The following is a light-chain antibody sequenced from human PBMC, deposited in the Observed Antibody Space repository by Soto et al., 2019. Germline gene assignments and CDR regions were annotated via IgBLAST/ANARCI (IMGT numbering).Light chain of an antibody. CDR3: QQSGSSPWT. CDR2: GAS. Sequence: EIVLTQSPGTLSLSPGERATLSCRASQSVSSSYLAWYQQKPGQAPRPLISGASSRAIGIPDRFSGSGSGTDFTLTISRLEPEDFAVYYCQQSGSSPWTFGQGTQVEIK. V-gene: IGKV3-20*01. J-gene: IGKJ1*01. CDR1: QSVSSSY.